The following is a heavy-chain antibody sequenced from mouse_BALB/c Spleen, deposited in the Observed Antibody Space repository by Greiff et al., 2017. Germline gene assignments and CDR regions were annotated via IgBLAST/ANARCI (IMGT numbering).Heavy chain of an antibody. CDR2: ILPGSGST. V-gene: IGHV1-9*01. Sequence: QVQLKESGAELMKPGASVKISCKATGYTFSSYWIEWVKQRPGHGLEWIGEILPGSGSTNYNEKFKGKATFTADTSSNTAYMQLSSLTSEDSAVYYCARRATVVATPFAYWGQGTLVTVSA. D-gene: IGHD1-1*01. CDR1: GYTFSSYW. CDR3: ARRATVVATPFAY. J-gene: IGHJ3*01.